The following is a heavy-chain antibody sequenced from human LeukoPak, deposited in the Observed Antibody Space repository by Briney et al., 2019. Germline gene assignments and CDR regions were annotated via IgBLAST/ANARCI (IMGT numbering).Heavy chain of an antibody. CDR2: INDYTGNT. V-gene: IGHV4-34*01. CDR1: GGSFTDYF. CDR3: ARGRVAKIVVVHSFQYGMDV. Sequence: PSETLSLTCDVFGGSFTDYFWTWIRQPPGKGLEWIGEINDYTGNTNYNPSLNSRVSISLEKSKNQFSLELRSATAADTAVYYCARGRVAKIVVVHSFQYGMDVWGQGTTVTVSS. J-gene: IGHJ6*02. D-gene: IGHD3-22*01.